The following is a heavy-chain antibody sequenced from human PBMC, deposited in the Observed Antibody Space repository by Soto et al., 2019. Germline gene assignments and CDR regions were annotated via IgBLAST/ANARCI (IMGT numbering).Heavy chain of an antibody. V-gene: IGHV6-1*01. D-gene: IGHD1-20*01. CDR2: TYFRSKWYS. CDR3: ARESPDTWSFDYYYGMDV. J-gene: IGHJ6*02. Sequence: SQTLSLTCAISGDSVSTNRAAWNWIRLSPSRGLEWLGRTYFRSKWYSEYEVSVKSRITIMADASKNQFSLQLNSVTPEDTAVYFCARESPDTWSFDYYYGMDVWGQGPTVTVSS. CDR1: GDSVSTNRAA.